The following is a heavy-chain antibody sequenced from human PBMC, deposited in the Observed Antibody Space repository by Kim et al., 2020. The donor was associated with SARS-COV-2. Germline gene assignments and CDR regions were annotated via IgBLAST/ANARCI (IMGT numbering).Heavy chain of an antibody. J-gene: IGHJ6*02. Sequence: GGSLRLSCVASGFTFSNAWMSWVRQAPGKGLEWVGRIKSKTDGGTTDYAAPVKGRFTISRDDSKNTLYLQMNSLKTEDTAVYYCTRDDYGDYGRDYYYYGMDVWGQGTTVTVSS. CDR3: TRDDYGDYGRDYYYYGMDV. CDR2: IKSKTDGGTT. V-gene: IGHV3-15*01. D-gene: IGHD4-17*01. CDR1: GFTFSNAW.